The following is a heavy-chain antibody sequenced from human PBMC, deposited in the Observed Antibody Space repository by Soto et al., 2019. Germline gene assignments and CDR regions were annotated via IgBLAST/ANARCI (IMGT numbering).Heavy chain of an antibody. CDR1: GFTFSSYA. J-gene: IGHJ4*02. V-gene: IGHV3-30-3*01. Sequence: PGGSLRLSCAASGFTFSSYAMHWVRQAPGEGLEWVAVISYDGSNKYYADSVKGRFTISRDNSKNTLYLQMNSLRAEDTAVYYCARDLEVGATMVDYWGQGTPVTVSS. D-gene: IGHD1-26*01. CDR3: ARDLEVGATMVDY. CDR2: ISYDGSNK.